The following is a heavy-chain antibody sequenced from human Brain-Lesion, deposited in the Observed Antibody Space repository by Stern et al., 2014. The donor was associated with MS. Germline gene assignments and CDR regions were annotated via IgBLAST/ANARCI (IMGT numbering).Heavy chain of an antibody. CDR3: ARGPLEGIDMKPFFYAMDV. J-gene: IGHJ6*02. CDR2: IYSSGNS. V-gene: IGHV4-30-4*01. CDR1: GGSTSRRRYY. Sequence: QVQLQESGPGLVKPSQTLSLTCTVSGGSTSRRRYYWSWIRQPPGRGLEWIGSIYSSGNSFYNPSLKSRLTISLDTSKNQFSLRLNSVTATDTAVYYCARGPLEGIDMKPFFYAMDVWGHGTTVTVSS. D-gene: IGHD1-1*01.